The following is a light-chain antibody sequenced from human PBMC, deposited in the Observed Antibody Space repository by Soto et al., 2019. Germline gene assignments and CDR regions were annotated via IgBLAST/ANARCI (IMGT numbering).Light chain of an antibody. J-gene: IGKJ1*01. CDR2: AAS. V-gene: IGKV1-39*01. CDR1: QSIDYY. CDR3: QQRYSSPRA. Sequence: DIQMTQSPSSLSASVGDRGTITCRTSQSIDYYLNWFQQKPGKAPKLLIHAASSLQSGVPSRFSGNGSGTDFTLTISSLQPDDSATYYCQQRYSSPRAFGQGTKVEIK.